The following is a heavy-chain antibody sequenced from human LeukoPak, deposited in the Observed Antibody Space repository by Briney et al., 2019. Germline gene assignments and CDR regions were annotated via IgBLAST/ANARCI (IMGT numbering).Heavy chain of an antibody. CDR3: ARQGDWDTAMNTFDY. CDR1: GYSFTSYW. J-gene: IGHJ4*02. V-gene: IGHV5-51*01. D-gene: IGHD5-18*01. CDR2: IYPGDSET. Sequence: GESLKISCKGSGYSFTSYWIGWVRQMPGKGLEWMGIIYPGDSETRYNPSFQGQVTISVDRSISTAYLQWSSLKASDTAMYYCARQGDWDTAMNTFDYWGQGTLVTVSS.